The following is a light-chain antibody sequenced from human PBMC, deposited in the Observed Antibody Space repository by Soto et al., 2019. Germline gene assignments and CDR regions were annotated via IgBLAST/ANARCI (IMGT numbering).Light chain of an antibody. J-gene: IGKJ4*01. CDR2: VAS. CDR1: QSITTY. V-gene: IGKV1-39*01. CDR3: QQTYSTPPLC. Sequence: DIQMTQSPSSLSASVGDRVTITCRASQSITTYLNWYQQKPGKAPELLIYVASILQSGVPSRFSGNLSGTYVTLTISSLQPDDFATYFCQQTYSTPPLCVGGGTKVLLK.